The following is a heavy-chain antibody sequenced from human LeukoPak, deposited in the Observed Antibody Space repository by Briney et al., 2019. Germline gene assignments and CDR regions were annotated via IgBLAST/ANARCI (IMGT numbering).Heavy chain of an antibody. Sequence: GGALRLSCAASGFTFSSYEMNWVRQAPGKGLEWVSYISSSGSTIHYAEAVKGRFTISRDNAKSSLYLQMNSLRAADTAVYYCARDKGSLNDLCLDYSGQGTLVTVSS. D-gene: IGHD1-1*01. CDR1: GFTFSSYE. CDR2: ISSSGSTI. J-gene: IGHJ4*02. CDR3: ARDKGSLNDLCLDY. V-gene: IGHV3-48*03.